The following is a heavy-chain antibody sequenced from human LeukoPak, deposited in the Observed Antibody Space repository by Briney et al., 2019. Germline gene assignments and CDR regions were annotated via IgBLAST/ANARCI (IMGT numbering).Heavy chain of an antibody. D-gene: IGHD6-6*01. CDR1: GVSISSYY. CDR3: ARGHQIAARRLVMDWFDP. Sequence: SETLSLTCTVSGVSISSYYWSWIRQPAGEGLEWIGRIYTSGSTNYNPSLKSRVTTSVDTSKNQFSLKLSSVTAADTAVYYCARGHQIAARRLVMDWFDPWGQGTLVTVTS. J-gene: IGHJ5*02. V-gene: IGHV4-4*07. CDR2: IYTSGST.